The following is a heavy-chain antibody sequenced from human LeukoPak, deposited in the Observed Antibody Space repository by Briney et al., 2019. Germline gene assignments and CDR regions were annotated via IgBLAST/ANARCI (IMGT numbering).Heavy chain of an antibody. CDR1: GFTFSSYW. Sequence: GGSLRLSCAASGFTFSSYWMHWVRQAPGKGLVWVSRINNDGSGTTYADSVKGRFTISRDNAKNTLYLQTNSLRAEDTAVYYCARGYSGSYYNWGQGTLVTVSS. CDR3: ARGYSGSYYN. V-gene: IGHV3-74*01. D-gene: IGHD1-26*01. J-gene: IGHJ4*02. CDR2: INNDGSGT.